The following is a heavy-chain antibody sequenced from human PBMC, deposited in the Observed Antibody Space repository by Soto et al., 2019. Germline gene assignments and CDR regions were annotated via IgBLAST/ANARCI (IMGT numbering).Heavy chain of an antibody. D-gene: IGHD3-22*01. CDR2: ISYDGNDD. V-gene: IGHV3-30-3*01. CDR1: GFTFSTYA. CDR3: ARGTNYYDNVGFFGY. J-gene: IGHJ4*02. Sequence: GGSLRLSCAASGFTFSTYAMHWVRQAPGKGLGGVAVISYDGNDDYYGDSVKGGFTVSRDNSNSALYLQMITLRAEDTAVSYCARGTNYYDNVGFFGYWGQGTLVTVSS.